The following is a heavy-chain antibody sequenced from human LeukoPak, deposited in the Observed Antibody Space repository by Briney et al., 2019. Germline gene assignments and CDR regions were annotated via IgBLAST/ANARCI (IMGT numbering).Heavy chain of an antibody. CDR1: NGSMRISSYY. D-gene: IGHD4-17*01. Sequence: SETLSLTCTVSNGSMRISSYYWGWIRQPPGKGLEWIGSLFYSGTTYYNPSLKSRVTISADTSNNQFSLKLNSVTAADSAVYYCSTGTPTDQADAYWGQGTLVTVSS. V-gene: IGHV4-39*01. CDR2: LFYSGTT. J-gene: IGHJ4*02. CDR3: STGTPTDQADAY.